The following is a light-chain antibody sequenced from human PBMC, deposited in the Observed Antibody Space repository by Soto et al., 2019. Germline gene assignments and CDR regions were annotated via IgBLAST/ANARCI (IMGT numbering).Light chain of an antibody. CDR3: QQYNNWHPIT. CDR1: QSVSSN. CDR2: GAF. Sequence: EIVMTQSPFTLSVSPGERATLSCRASQSVSSNLAWYQQKPGQAPSLLIYGAFTRATGIPARFSGSGSGTDFTLTISSLQYEDFAVYYCQQYNNWHPITFGQGTRLEIK. V-gene: IGKV3-15*01. J-gene: IGKJ5*01.